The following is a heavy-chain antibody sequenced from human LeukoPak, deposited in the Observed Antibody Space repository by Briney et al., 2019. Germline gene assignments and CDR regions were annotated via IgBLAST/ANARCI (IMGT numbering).Heavy chain of an antibody. CDR1: GFTFSSYW. CDR2: IKQDGSEK. D-gene: IGHD3-3*01. V-gene: IGHV3-7*01. Sequence: GGSLRLSCAASGFTFSSYWMSWVRQAPGKGLEWVANIKQDGSEKYYVDSVEGRFTISRDNAKNSLYLQMNSLRAEDTAVYYCAKEHATYYDFWSGYYGGFDPWGQGTLVTVSS. J-gene: IGHJ5*02. CDR3: AKEHATYYDFWSGYYGGFDP.